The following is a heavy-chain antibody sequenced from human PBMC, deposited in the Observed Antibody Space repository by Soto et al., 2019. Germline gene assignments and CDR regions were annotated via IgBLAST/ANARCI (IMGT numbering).Heavy chain of an antibody. V-gene: IGHV4-39*01. CDR2: IYYSGST. D-gene: IGHD3-10*01. CDR3: ANTREGSGINWFDP. J-gene: IGHJ5*02. CDR1: GGSISSSSYY. Sequence: QLQLQESGPGLVKPSETLSLTCTVSGGSISSSSYYWGWIRQPPGKGLEWIGSIYYSGSTYYNPSLESRVTISVDTSKNQFSLKLSSVTAADTAVYYCANTREGSGINWFDPWGQGTLVTVSS.